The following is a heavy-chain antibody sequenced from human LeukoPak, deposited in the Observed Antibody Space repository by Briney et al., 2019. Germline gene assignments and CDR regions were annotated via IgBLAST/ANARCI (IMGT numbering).Heavy chain of an antibody. V-gene: IGHV1-69*13. J-gene: IGHJ6*02. CDR2: IIPIFGTA. D-gene: IGHD2-2*01. Sequence: GASVTVSCTASGGTFSCYAISWVRQAPGQGLEWMGEIIPIFGTANYAQKFQGRVTITADESTSTAYMELSSLRSEDTAVYYCARDKPAAIRRYYYYGMDVWGQGTTVTVSS. CDR3: ARDKPAAIRRYYYYGMDV. CDR1: GGTFSCYA.